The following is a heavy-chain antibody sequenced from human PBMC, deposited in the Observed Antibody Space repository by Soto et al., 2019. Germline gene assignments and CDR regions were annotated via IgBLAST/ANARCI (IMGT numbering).Heavy chain of an antibody. CDR3: ARDLGEGGSSSRFPLSYYYYGMDV. J-gene: IGHJ6*02. CDR2: ISYDGSNK. V-gene: IGHV3-30-3*01. Sequence: GGALRLSCAAPGFTFSSYAIHWVRPAPGKGLEWGAVISYDGSNKYYADSVKGRFTISRDNSKNTLYLQMNSLRAEDTAVYYCARDLGEGGSSSRFPLSYYYYGMDVWGQGTTVTVSS. D-gene: IGHD6-13*01. CDR1: GFTFSSYA.